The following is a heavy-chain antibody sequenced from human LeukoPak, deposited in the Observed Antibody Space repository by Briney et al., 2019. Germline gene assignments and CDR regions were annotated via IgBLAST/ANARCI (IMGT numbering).Heavy chain of an antibody. CDR2: INFNNGGT. CDR3: ARDPVYCSGGSCSHFDY. Sequence: ASVKVSCKASGYTSTNYYLHWMRQAPGQGLEWMGWINFNNGGTKSAQRFQGRVTMTRDTSISTAYMELSRLRSDDTAVYYCARDPVYCSGGSCSHFDYWGQGTLVTVSS. CDR1: GYTSTNYY. D-gene: IGHD2-15*01. J-gene: IGHJ4*02. V-gene: IGHV1-2*02.